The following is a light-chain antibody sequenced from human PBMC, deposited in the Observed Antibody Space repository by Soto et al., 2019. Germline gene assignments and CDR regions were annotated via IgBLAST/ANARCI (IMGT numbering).Light chain of an antibody. J-gene: IGKJ4*01. CDR1: QSVNKY. Sequence: DIQMTQSPSSLSASVGDRVTISCRASQSVNKYLNWYQQKPGNVPTLLIYAASTLQAGVPSRFNGSGFGTDFAVTIRNLQPEDFATYYCQQSFSTPLSFGGGTKVDIK. V-gene: IGKV1-39*01. CDR3: QQSFSTPLS. CDR2: AAS.